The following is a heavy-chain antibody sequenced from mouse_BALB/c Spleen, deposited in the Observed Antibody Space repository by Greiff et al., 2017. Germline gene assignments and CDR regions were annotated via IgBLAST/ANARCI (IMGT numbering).Heavy chain of an antibody. CDR1: GFTFSSYA. V-gene: IGHV5-6-5*01. Sequence: EVMLVESGGGLVKPGGSLKLSCAASGFTFSSYAMSWVRQTPEKRLEWVASISSGGSTYYPDSVKGRFTISRDNARNILYLQMSSLRSEDTAMYYCAREGLYYGSSYSSFAYWGQGTLVTVSA. CDR2: ISSGGST. CDR3: AREGLYYGSSYSSFAY. D-gene: IGHD1-1*01. J-gene: IGHJ3*01.